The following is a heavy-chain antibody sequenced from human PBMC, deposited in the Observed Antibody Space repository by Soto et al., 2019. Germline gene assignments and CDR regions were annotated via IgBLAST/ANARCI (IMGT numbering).Heavy chain of an antibody. CDR2: INADGTST. D-gene: IGHD2-2*01. Sequence: GGSLRLSCAASGFTFSNSWMHWVRQVSGKGLEWVSRINADGTSTSYADSVKGRFTISRDNAKNTLYLHVNSLRAEDTAIYYCVKVLARGVGVPRFYFDSWGQGALVTVSS. J-gene: IGHJ4*02. V-gene: IGHV3-74*01. CDR1: GFTFSNSW. CDR3: VKVLARGVGVPRFYFDS.